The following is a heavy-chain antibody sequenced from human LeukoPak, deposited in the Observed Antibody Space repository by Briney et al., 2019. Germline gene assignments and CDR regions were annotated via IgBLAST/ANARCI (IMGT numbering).Heavy chain of an antibody. V-gene: IGHV4-59*05. CDR3: ATSYGSGSYPYFDY. Sequence: MPSETLSLTCTVSGGSISSYYWSWIRQPPGKGLEWIGSIYYSGSTYYNPSLKSRVTISVDTSKNQFSLKLSSVTAADTAVYYCATSYGSGSYPYFDYWGQGTLVTVSS. D-gene: IGHD3-10*01. CDR2: IYYSGST. J-gene: IGHJ4*02. CDR1: GGSISSYY.